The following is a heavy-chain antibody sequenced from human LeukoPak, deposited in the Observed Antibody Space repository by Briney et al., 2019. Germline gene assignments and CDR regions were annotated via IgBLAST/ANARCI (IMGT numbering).Heavy chain of an antibody. D-gene: IGHD2-2*01. J-gene: IGHJ4*02. Sequence: PGGSVRLSCAASGFTFSSYAMSWVRQAPGKGLEWVSAISGSGGSTYYADSVKGRFTISRDNSKNTLYLQMNSLRAEDTAVYYCAKDRSCTSTSCYYDYWGQGTLVTVSS. V-gene: IGHV3-23*01. CDR3: AKDRSCTSTSCYYDY. CDR1: GFTFSSYA. CDR2: ISGSGGST.